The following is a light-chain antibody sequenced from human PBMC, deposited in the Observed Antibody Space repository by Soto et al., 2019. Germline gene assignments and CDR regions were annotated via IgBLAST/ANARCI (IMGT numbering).Light chain of an antibody. J-gene: IGLJ2*01. Sequence: QSALTQPPSASGSPGQSVTISCTGTSSDVGAYKYVSWYQQYPGKAPKLMIYEVSKRPSGVPDRFSGSKSGNTASLTVSGLQDEDEADYYCTSYVGSNIVVFGGGTKLTVL. CDR1: SSDVGAYKY. CDR2: EVS. V-gene: IGLV2-8*01. CDR3: TSYVGSNIVV.